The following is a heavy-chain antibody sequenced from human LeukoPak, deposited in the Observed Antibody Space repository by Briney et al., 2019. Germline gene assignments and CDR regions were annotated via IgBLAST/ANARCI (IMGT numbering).Heavy chain of an antibody. CDR2: INAGNGDT. V-gene: IGHV1-3*01. D-gene: IGHD2-21*01. J-gene: IGHJ4*02. CDR1: GYTFTTYA. Sequence: ASVKVSCKASGYTFTTYAIHWVRQAPGQSLEWMGWINAGNGDTAYSQKFQGRATITRDTSASTAYMQLSGLRSGDTAVYYCVRNVVRTGYYDNWGQGTLVTVSS. CDR3: VRNVVRTGYYDN.